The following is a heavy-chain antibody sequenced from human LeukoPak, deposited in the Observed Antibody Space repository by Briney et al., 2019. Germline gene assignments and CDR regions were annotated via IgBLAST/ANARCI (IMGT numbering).Heavy chain of an antibody. Sequence: GASVKVSCKASGYTFTSYGISWVRQAPGQGLEWMGWISAYNGNTNYAQKLQGRVTMTTDTSTSTAYMELRSLRSDDTAVYYCAREGGTLKDSSGCLDYWGQGTLVTVSS. V-gene: IGHV1-18*01. CDR1: GYTFTSYG. CDR3: AREGGTLKDSSGCLDY. D-gene: IGHD6-19*01. CDR2: ISAYNGNT. J-gene: IGHJ4*02.